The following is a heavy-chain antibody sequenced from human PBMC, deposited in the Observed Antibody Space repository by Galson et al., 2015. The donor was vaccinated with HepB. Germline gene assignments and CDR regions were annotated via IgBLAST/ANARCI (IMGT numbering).Heavy chain of an antibody. CDR3: AKDLGYRYASGSSYFDY. J-gene: IGHJ4*02. D-gene: IGHD3-10*01. Sequence: SLRLSCAASGFSFSNYGMHWVRQAPGKGLEWVAVTSHDGSKNYYADSVKGRFTISRDNSKNTLYLQMNGLRAEDTAVYYCAKDLGYRYASGSSYFDYWGQGTLVIVSS. V-gene: IGHV3-30*18. CDR2: TSHDGSKN. CDR1: GFSFSNYG.